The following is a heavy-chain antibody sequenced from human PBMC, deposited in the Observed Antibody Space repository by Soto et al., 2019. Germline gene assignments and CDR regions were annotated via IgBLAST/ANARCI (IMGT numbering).Heavy chain of an antibody. V-gene: IGHV1-46*01. CDR1: GYIFTNYY. Sequence: QVQLVQSGAEVKKPGASVKVSCKASGYIFTNYYIHWVRQAPGQGLEWMAIINPLPTSGSTNYAKKFQGRVTVTRATSTSTVYLELSSLRSDDTAVYYCARDLAAAAYWGQGTLVTVSS. D-gene: IGHD6-13*01. CDR3: ARDLAAAAY. CDR2: INPLPTSGST. J-gene: IGHJ4*02.